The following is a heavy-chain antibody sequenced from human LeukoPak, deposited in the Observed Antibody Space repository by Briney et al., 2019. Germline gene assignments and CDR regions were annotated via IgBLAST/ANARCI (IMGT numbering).Heavy chain of an antibody. CDR3: ARKSGYDAFDI. V-gene: IGHV3-23*01. CDR2: SSGSCGST. J-gene: IGHJ3*02. CDR1: GLTFSSYA. Sequence: GGSLRLSCAASGLTFSSYAMSWVGQAPGHELEWVSASSGSCGSTYYADSVKSRFTISRDNAKNSLYLQMNSLRAEDTAVYYCARKSGYDAFDIWGQGTMVTVSS. D-gene: IGHD1-26*01.